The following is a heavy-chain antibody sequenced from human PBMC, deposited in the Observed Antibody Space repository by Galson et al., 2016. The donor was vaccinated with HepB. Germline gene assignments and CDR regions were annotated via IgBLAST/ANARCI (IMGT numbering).Heavy chain of an antibody. Sequence: SETLSLTCTVSGGSISSSGFYWGWIRQPPGKGLEWIASIYYSGSTYYNPSLKSRVTISVDTSKNQFSPKLSSVTAADTAVYYCARRSITTMHVWGQGTTVTVSS. CDR3: ARRSITTMHV. J-gene: IGHJ6*02. D-gene: IGHD3-22*01. V-gene: IGHV4-39*01. CDR2: IYYSGST. CDR1: GGSISSSGFY.